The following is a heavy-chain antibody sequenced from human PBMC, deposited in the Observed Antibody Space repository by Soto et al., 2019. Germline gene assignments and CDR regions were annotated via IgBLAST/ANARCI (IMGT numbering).Heavy chain of an antibody. J-gene: IGHJ5*02. V-gene: IGHV1-69*13. D-gene: IGHD2-8*01. Sequence: SVKVSCKASGYTFTGYYIHWVRQAPGQGPEWMGGISPNFGTANYAQKFQGRVTITADESTSTAYMELSSLRSEDTAVYYCARGVLTVNYEHNWFGPWGQG. CDR2: ISPNFGTA. CDR3: ARGVLTVNYEHNWFGP. CDR1: GYTFTGYY.